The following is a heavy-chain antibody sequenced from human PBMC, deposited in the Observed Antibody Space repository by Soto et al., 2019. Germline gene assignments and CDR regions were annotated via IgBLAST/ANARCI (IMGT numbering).Heavy chain of an antibody. CDR3: ARDRHYYDSGIFYRIFDS. D-gene: IGHD3-10*01. V-gene: IGHV4-59*01. Sequence: SETLSLTCTVSGGSINDYFWSWIRQSPGKGLQWIGYIYFTGSTTYNPSFKSRVTISVDTSRNQFSLRLNAVTAADTAVYYCARDRHYYDSGIFYRIFDSWGQGALVTVSS. CDR2: IYFTGST. CDR1: GGSINDYF. J-gene: IGHJ4*02.